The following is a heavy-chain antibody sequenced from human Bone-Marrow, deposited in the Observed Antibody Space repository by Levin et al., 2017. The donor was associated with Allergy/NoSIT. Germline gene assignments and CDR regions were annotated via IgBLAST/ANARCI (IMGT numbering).Heavy chain of an antibody. CDR3: ARDLEGYSPL. CDR2: INPTDGDT. J-gene: IGHJ4*02. CDR1: GYTFTTYF. V-gene: IGHV1-46*01. Sequence: AASVKVSCKASGYTFTTYFMHWVRQAPGQGPEWMAMINPTDGDTTYAQTFEGRVSMTGDRSTSSVFLEMNGLKYDDTAVYYCARDLEGYSPLWGQGALVTVSS. D-gene: IGHD5-18*01.